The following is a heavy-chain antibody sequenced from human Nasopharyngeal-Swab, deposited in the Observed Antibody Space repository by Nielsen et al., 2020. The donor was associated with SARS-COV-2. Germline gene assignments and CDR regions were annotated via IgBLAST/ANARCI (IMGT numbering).Heavy chain of an antibody. J-gene: IGHJ6*02. V-gene: IGHV4-31*03. Sequence: SETLSLTCTVSAGSISSGGYYWSWIRQHPGKGLEWIGYIYYSGSTYYNPSLKSRVTISVDTSKNQFSLKLSSVTAADTAVYYCARDVGQTYYYGSGSYYTGYYYYYGMDVWGQGTTVTVSS. D-gene: IGHD3-10*01. CDR1: AGSISSGGYY. CDR2: IYYSGST. CDR3: ARDVGQTYYYGSGSYYTGYYYYYGMDV.